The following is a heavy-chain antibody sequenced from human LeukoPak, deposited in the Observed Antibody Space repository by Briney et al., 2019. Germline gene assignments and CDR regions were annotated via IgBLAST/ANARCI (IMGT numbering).Heavy chain of an antibody. CDR1: GGTFSSYA. V-gene: IGHV1-69*05. J-gene: IGHJ4*02. CDR3: ALVGATGSRVEYYFDY. D-gene: IGHD1-26*01. CDR2: IIPIFGTA. Sequence: ASVKVSCKASGGTFSSYAISWVRQAPGQRLEWMGGIIPIFGTANYAQKFQGRVTITTDESTSTAYMELSSLRSEDTAVYYCALVGATGSRVEYYFDYWGQGTLVTVSS.